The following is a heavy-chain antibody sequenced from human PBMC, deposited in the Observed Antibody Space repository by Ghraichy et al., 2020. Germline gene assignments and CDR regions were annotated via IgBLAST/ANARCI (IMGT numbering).Heavy chain of an antibody. CDR1: GGSIDNYC. Sequence: SETLSLTCTVSGGSIDNYCCTWIRQSAGKGLEYIGRVHTGGITRYNPSLESRVTMSSDTSTNQFSLRLTSVTAADTAIYYCARGPDSRVDWNFFDHWGQGTLVTVSS. D-gene: IGHD1-7*01. V-gene: IGHV4-4*07. J-gene: IGHJ5*02. CDR2: VHTGGIT. CDR3: ARGPDSRVDWNFFDH.